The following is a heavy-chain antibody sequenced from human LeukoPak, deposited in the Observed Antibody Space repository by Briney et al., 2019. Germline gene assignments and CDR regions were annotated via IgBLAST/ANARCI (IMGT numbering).Heavy chain of an antibody. D-gene: IGHD2-2*01. Sequence: PSETLSLTCTVSGGSISSSSYYWGWIRQPPGMGLEWIGSIYYSGSTYYNPSLKSPVTISVDTSKNQFSLKLNSVTASDTAVYYCARRTSSILFDYWGQGTLVTVFS. CDR2: IYYSGST. J-gene: IGHJ4*02. CDR3: ARRTSSILFDY. V-gene: IGHV4-39*01. CDR1: GGSISSSSYY.